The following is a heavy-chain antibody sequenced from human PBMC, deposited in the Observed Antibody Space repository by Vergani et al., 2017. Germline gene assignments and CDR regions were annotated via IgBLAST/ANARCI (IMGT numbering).Heavy chain of an antibody. V-gene: IGHV3-21*04. J-gene: IGHJ4*02. CDR2: ISSSSSYI. CDR1: GFTFSSYS. D-gene: IGHD1-1*01. Sequence: EVQLVESGGGLVKPGGSLRLSCAASGFTFSSYSMNWVRQAPGKGLEWVSSISSSSSYIYYADSVKGRFTISRDNSKNTLYLQMNSLRAEDTAVYYCARDPGTILEFGYWGQGTLVTVSS. CDR3: ARDPGTILEFGY.